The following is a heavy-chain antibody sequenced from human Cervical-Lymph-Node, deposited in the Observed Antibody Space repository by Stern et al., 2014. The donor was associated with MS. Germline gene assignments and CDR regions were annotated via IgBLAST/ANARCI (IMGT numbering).Heavy chain of an antibody. CDR2: ITNVGST. Sequence: EVQLVESGGGVIQRGGSLRLSCTASGFTVSRDYMTWVRQAPGKGLECVSLITNVGSTFYTDSVKGRFTISRDDSKNTVYLHMTSLRAEDTAMYYCARDTSSPERSDWWGQGTLVTVSS. CDR3: ARDTSSPERSDW. CDR1: GFTVSRDY. J-gene: IGHJ4*02. V-gene: IGHV3-53*01. D-gene: IGHD1-1*01.